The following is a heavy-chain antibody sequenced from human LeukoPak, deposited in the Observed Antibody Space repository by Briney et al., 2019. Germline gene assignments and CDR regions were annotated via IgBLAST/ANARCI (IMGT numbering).Heavy chain of an antibody. Sequence: GGSLRLSCVASGFTFSSYWMSWVRQAPGKGLEWVGFIRNKAYGGTTEYAASVKGRFTTSRDDSKNIAYLQMNSLKTEDTAVYYCTRGHTFLMATSPFDYWGQGTLVTVSS. D-gene: IGHD5-24*01. CDR2: IRNKAYGGTT. J-gene: IGHJ4*02. V-gene: IGHV3-49*04. CDR1: GFTFSSYW. CDR3: TRGHTFLMATSPFDY.